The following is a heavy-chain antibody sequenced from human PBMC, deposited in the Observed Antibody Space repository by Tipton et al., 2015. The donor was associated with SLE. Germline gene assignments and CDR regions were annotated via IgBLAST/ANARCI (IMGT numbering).Heavy chain of an antibody. V-gene: IGHV4-34*01. CDR2: INHSGST. Sequence: TLSLTCAVYGGSFSGYYWSWIRQPPGKGLEWIGEINHSGSTNYNPSLKSRLTILVDTSKNQFSLKLSSVTAADTAVYYCARDYGYCSSTSCYPWYFDLWGRGTLVTVSS. J-gene: IGHJ2*01. CDR3: ARDYGYCSSTSCYPWYFDL. CDR1: GGSFSGYY. D-gene: IGHD2-2*01.